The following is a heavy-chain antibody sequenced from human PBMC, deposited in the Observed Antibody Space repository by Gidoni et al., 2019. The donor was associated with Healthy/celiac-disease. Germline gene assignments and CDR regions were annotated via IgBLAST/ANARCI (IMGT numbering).Heavy chain of an antibody. Sequence: QMPGKGLEWMGRIDPSDSYTNYSPSCQGHVTISADKSISTAYLQWSSLKASDTAMYYCARQSSSWYGKNWFDPWGQGTLVTVSS. V-gene: IGHV5-10-1*01. CDR2: IDPSDSYT. CDR3: ARQSSSWYGKNWFDP. J-gene: IGHJ5*02. D-gene: IGHD6-13*01.